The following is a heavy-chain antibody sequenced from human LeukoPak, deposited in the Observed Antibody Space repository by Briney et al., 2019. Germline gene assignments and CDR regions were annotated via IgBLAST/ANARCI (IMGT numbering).Heavy chain of an antibody. J-gene: IGHJ6*03. CDR1: GYTFTSYY. CDR3: ATSTVVTVSVAYYYMDV. CDR2: INPTGGST. Sequence: ASVKVSCKASGYTFTSYYMHWVRQAPGQGLEWMGLINPTGGSTGYAQKFQGRVTITADKSTSTAYMELSSLRAEDTAVYYCATSTVVTVSVAYYYMDVWGKGTTVTVSS. V-gene: IGHV1-46*01. D-gene: IGHD4-23*01.